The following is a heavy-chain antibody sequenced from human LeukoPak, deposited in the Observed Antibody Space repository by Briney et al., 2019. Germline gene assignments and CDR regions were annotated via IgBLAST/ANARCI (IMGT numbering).Heavy chain of an antibody. CDR1: GFTFNRHW. D-gene: IGHD4-17*01. CDR2: IKQDGSEK. Sequence: PGRSLRLSCEVSGFTFNRHWMIWVRQAPGKGLEWVANIKQDGSEKHCVGSVKGRFTISRDNAKNSLYLQMTSLRADDTAVYYCARVRAYDDYGDYFDYWGQGSLVTVSS. V-gene: IGHV3-7*05. CDR3: ARVRAYDDYGDYFDY. J-gene: IGHJ4*02.